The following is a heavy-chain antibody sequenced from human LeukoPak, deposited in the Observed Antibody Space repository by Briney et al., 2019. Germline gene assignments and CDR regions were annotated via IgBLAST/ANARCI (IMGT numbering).Heavy chain of an antibody. CDR2: ISYDGSNK. J-gene: IGHJ4*02. CDR3: ARVPGTVTTVDY. CDR1: GFTFSSYA. Sequence: GGSLRLSCAASGFTFSSYAMHWVRQAPGKGLEWVAVISYDGSNKYYADSVKGRFTISRDNSKNTLYLQMNSLRAEDTAVYYCARVPGTVTTVDYWGQGTLVTVSS. V-gene: IGHV3-30-3*01. D-gene: IGHD4-17*01.